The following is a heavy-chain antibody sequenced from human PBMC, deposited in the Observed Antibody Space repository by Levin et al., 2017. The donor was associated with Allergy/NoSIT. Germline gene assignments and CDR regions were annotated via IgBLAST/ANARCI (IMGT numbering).Heavy chain of an antibody. V-gene: IGHV3-30-3*01. CDR2: ISYGGSEK. Sequence: SCAASGFTLSTYTMHWVRQAPGKGLEWVAVISYGGSEKYYADSVKGRFTISRDNSKNTLFLQMDSLRAEDTAVFYCARGVVPGAFWAQGVFDIWGPGTMVTVSS. CDR1: GFTLSTYT. CDR3: ARGVVPGAFWAQGVFDI. J-gene: IGHJ3*02. D-gene: IGHD2-2*01.